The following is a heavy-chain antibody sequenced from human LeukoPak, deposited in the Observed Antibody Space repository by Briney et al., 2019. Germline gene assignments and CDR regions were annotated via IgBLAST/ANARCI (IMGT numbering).Heavy chain of an antibody. CDR1: GFSFSSYA. CDR3: VRGYSFGPYGMDV. Sequence: GGSLRLSCAASGFSFSSYAMNWVRQAPGKGLEWVSVISYSGGSTYYADSVKGRFTISRDNSKNTLYLQMSSLRAEDTAVYFCVRGYSFGPYGMDVWGQGTTVTVSS. D-gene: IGHD2-15*01. CDR2: ISYSGGST. J-gene: IGHJ6*02. V-gene: IGHV3-23*01.